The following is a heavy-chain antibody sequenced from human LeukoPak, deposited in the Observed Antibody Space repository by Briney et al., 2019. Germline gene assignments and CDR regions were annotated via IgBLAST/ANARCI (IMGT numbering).Heavy chain of an antibody. J-gene: IGHJ4*02. CDR1: GFTFSDYY. V-gene: IGHV3-11*01. Sequence: GGSLRLSRAASGFTFSDYYMSWIRQAPGKGLEWVSYISSSGSTIYYADSVKGRFTISRDNAKNSLYLQMNSLRAEDTAVYYCARDQSGYDILTGYPDYWGQGTLVTVSS. CDR2: ISSSGSTI. D-gene: IGHD3-9*01. CDR3: ARDQSGYDILTGYPDY.